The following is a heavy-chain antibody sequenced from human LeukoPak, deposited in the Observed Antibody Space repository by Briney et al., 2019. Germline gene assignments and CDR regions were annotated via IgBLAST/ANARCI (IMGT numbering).Heavy chain of an antibody. CDR3: ARAGHQYFDY. V-gene: IGHV3-7*01. J-gene: IGHJ4*02. Sequence: GGSLRLSCSASEFTFSNFWMTWVRQAPGKGLEWVANIRPDGSETYSVDSVKGRFTISRDNAKNSLYLQMNRLRAGDTAVYYCARAGHQYFDYWGQGTLVTVSS. CDR2: IRPDGSET. CDR1: EFTFSNFW.